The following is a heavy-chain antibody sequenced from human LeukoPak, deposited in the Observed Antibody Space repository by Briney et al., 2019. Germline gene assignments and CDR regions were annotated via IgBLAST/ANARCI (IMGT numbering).Heavy chain of an antibody. J-gene: IGHJ4*02. CDR1: GGSISSSSYY. D-gene: IGHD3-22*01. V-gene: IGHV4-39*01. CDR2: IYYSGST. Sequence: PSETLSLTCTVSGGSISSSSYYWGWIRQPPGKGLEWIGSIYYSGSTYYNPSLKSQVTISVDTSKNQFSLKLSSVTAADTAVYYCASLDYYDSSGYYNYWGQGTLVTVSS. CDR3: ASLDYYDSSGYYNY.